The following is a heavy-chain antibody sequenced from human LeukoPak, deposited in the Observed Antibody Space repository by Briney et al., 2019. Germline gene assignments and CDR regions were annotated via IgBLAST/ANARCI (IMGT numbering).Heavy chain of an antibody. D-gene: IGHD6-19*01. J-gene: IGHJ4*02. CDR1: GFPFRSYA. CDR3: AKGAVAGMAFFVY. CDR2: IDSGGST. Sequence: PGGSLRLSCAASGFPFRSYAMSGVRQPPGKGLEWVSGIDSGGSTYYADSVKGRFTISRDYSKNTLYLQMNSLRAEDTALYYCAKGAVAGMAFFVYGAQGTLVTVS. V-gene: IGHV3-23*01.